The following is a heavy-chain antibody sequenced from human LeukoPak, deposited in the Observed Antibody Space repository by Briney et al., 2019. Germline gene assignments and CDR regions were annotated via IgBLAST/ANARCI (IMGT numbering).Heavy chain of an antibody. CDR2: ISAYNGNT. V-gene: IGHV1-18*01. CDR3: ARDKRGLDQPDN. D-gene: IGHD1/OR15-1a*01. Sequence: ASVKVSCKASGYTFTSYGISWVRQAPGQGLEWMGWISAYNGNTNYAQKLQGRVTMTTDTSTSTAYMELRSLGSDDTAVYYCARDKRGLDQPDNWGQGTLVTVSS. CDR1: GYTFTSYG. J-gene: IGHJ4*02.